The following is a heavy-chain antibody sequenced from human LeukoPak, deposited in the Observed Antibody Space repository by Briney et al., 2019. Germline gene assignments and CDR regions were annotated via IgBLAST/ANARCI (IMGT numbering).Heavy chain of an antibody. V-gene: IGHV2-70*17. D-gene: IGHD5-18*01. J-gene: IGHJ4*02. CDR1: GFSLTTSGMC. Sequence: ESGPALVKPTQTLTLTCTFSGFSLTTSGMCVTWIRQPPGKALEWLARIDWDDDKFYITSLKTRLTISKDTSKNQVVLTMTNVDPVDTATYYCARMGGYNSGLRFLDYWGQGTLVTVSS. CDR2: IDWDDDK. CDR3: ARMGGYNSGLRFLDY.